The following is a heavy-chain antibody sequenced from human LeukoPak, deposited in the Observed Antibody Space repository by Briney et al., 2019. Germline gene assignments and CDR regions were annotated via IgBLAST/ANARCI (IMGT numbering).Heavy chain of an antibody. Sequence: GASVKVSCKASGGTFSSYAISWVRQAPGQGLEWMGWISAYNGNTNYAQKLQGRVTMTTDTSTSTAYMELRSLRSDDTAVYYCARGWGHSSSWSPYYYYYMDVWGKGTTVTISS. CDR3: ARGWGHSSSWSPYYYYYMDV. D-gene: IGHD6-13*01. J-gene: IGHJ6*03. CDR2: ISAYNGNT. V-gene: IGHV1-18*01. CDR1: GGTFSSYA.